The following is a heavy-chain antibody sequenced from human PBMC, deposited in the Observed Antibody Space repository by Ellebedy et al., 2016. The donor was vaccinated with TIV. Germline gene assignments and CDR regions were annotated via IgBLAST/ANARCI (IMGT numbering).Heavy chain of an antibody. CDR2: IYHSGTT. V-gene: IGHV4-38-2*02. CDR3: ARSMAARPRPEFDY. CDR1: GYSISSGYY. J-gene: IGHJ4*02. D-gene: IGHD6-6*01. Sequence: SETLSLTCTVSGYSISSGYYWGWIRQPPGKGLEWIGTIYHSGTTYYNPSLKSRVTISVDTSKNQFSLKLSSVTAADTAVYFCARSMAARPRPEFDYWGQGTLVTVSS.